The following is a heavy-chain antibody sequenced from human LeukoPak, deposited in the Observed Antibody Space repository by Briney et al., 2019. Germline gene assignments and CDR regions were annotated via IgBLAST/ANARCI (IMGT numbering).Heavy chain of an antibody. CDR3: ARDGTAAGLYFDL. J-gene: IGHJ4*01. V-gene: IGHV3-7*01. Sequence: PGGSLRLSCGVSGFIFSDYWMNWVRQAPGKGLEWVASIKQDGGEKSYVDSVKGRFTISRDNAKNSLYLQMSSLRAGDTAVYYCARDGTAAGLYFDLWGQGTPVTVSS. CDR2: IKQDGGEK. D-gene: IGHD6-13*01. CDR1: GFIFSDYW.